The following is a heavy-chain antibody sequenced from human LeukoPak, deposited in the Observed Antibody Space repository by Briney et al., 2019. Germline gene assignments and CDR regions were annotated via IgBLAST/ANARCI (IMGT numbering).Heavy chain of an antibody. CDR3: ARDLLVTTGYALGY. CDR2: TYYRCKWYT. J-gene: IGHJ4*02. V-gene: IGHV6-1*01. CDR1: GDSVSSNSAS. D-gene: IGHD1-1*01. Sequence: SQTLSLTCAISGDSVSSNSASWSWTRQSPSRGLEWLGRTYYRCKWYTEYGVSVGSRMTINVDTSKNHFSLQLNSVTPEDTAVYYCARDLLVTTGYALGYWGQGTLVTVSS.